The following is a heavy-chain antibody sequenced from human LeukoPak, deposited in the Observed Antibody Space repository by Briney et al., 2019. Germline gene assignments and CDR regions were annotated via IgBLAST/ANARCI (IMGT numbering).Heavy chain of an antibody. D-gene: IGHD1-26*01. Sequence: GGSPRLSCAASGFTFKTYWMSWVRQPPGKGLEWVANIKQDGSDKYYVDSVKGRFTISRDNAKNSLFLQINSLRIDDTAVYYCAREEGGYFDSWGQGTLVTVPS. CDR3: AREEGGYFDS. J-gene: IGHJ4*02. V-gene: IGHV3-7*01. CDR2: IKQDGSDK. CDR1: GFTFKTYW.